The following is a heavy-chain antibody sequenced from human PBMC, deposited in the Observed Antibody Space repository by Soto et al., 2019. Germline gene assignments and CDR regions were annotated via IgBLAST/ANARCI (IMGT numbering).Heavy chain of an antibody. V-gene: IGHV3-30*18. CDR1: GFTFSSYG. D-gene: IGHD2-2*01. J-gene: IGHJ3*02. CDR2: ISYDGSNK. CDR3: AKARRSRGYCSSTSCPDAFDI. Sequence: GGSLRLSCAASGFTFSSYGMHWVRQAPGKGLEWVAVISYDGSNKYYADSVKGRFTISRDNSKNTLYLQMNSLRAEDTAVYYCAKARRSRGYCSSTSCPDAFDIWGQGTMVTVSS.